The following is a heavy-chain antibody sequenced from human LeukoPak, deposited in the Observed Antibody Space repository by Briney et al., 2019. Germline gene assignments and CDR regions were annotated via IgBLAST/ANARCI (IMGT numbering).Heavy chain of an antibody. Sequence: VASVKVSFKASGYTFTSYDINWVRQAPGQGLAWMGWINPNTDGTNYAQKFQGRVTMTRDTSINTAYMELSGLRSDDTAVYYCAREGDGYNLYYYYYYMDVWGKGTTVTVSS. V-gene: IGHV1-2*02. CDR3: AREGDGYNLYYYYYYMDV. CDR2: INPNTDGT. CDR1: GYTFTSYD. D-gene: IGHD5-24*01. J-gene: IGHJ6*03.